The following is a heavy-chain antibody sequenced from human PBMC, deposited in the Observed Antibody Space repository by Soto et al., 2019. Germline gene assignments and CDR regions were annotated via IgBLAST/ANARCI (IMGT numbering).Heavy chain of an antibody. CDR2: IVPLLRIT. CDR1: GDTSTIYT. Sequence: QVQLVQSGAEVKKPGASLRVSCETSGDTSTIYTITWVRQAPGQGLQWMGRIVPLLRITNYAQEIQGRLTITADSSTSSAHIELTSLTSEDTAVYYCATDKYGAGRVGVHSWGQGTLVIVSS. J-gene: IGHJ5*02. D-gene: IGHD1-26*01. CDR3: ATDKYGAGRVGVHS. V-gene: IGHV1-69*08.